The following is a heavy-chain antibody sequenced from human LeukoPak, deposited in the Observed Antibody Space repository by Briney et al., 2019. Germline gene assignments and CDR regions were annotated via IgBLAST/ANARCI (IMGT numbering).Heavy chain of an antibody. CDR2: ISYDGSNK. CDR3: ARPRREQWLANRFDY. D-gene: IGHD6-19*01. J-gene: IGHJ4*02. CDR1: GFTFSSYA. V-gene: IGHV3-30-3*01. Sequence: GRSLRLSCAASGFTFSSYAMHWVRQAPGKGLEWVAVISYDGSNKYYADSVKGRFTISRDNSKNTLYLQMNRLRAEDTAVYYCARPRREQWLANRFDYWGQGTLVTVSS.